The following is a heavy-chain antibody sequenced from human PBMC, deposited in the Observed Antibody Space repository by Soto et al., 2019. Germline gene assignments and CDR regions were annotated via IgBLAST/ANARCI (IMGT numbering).Heavy chain of an antibody. CDR1: GYTFTSYG. J-gene: IGHJ4*02. Sequence: ASVKVSCKASGYTFTSYGISWVRQAPGQGLEWMGRISAYNGNTNYAQKLQGRVTMTTDTSTSTAYMELRSLRSDDTAVYYCTRAPLGIIVAPDFWGQRTLVTVSS. CDR2: ISAYNGNT. D-gene: IGHD3-22*01. CDR3: TRAPLGIIVAPDF. V-gene: IGHV1-18*01.